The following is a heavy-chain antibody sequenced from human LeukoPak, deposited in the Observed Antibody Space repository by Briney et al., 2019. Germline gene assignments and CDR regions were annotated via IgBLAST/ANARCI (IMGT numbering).Heavy chain of an antibody. V-gene: IGHV1-69*01. CDR1: RGTFSSYA. CDR3: AREGFFGSGSYPPTGQDAFDI. Sequence: SVKVSCKASRGTFSSYAISWVRQAPGQGLEWMGGIIPILGTANYAQKFQGRVTITADEFTSTAYMELSSLRSEDTAVYYCAREGFFGSGSYPPTGQDAFDIWGQGTMVTVSS. D-gene: IGHD3-10*01. J-gene: IGHJ3*02. CDR2: IIPILGTA.